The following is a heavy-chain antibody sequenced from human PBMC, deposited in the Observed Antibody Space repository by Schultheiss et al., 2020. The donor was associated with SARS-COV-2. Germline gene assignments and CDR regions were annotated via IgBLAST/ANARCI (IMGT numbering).Heavy chain of an antibody. CDR1: GGTFSSYA. D-gene: IGHD2-2*01. J-gene: IGHJ6*02. CDR2: IIPIFGTA. V-gene: IGHV1-69*13. CDR3: AGPTAHRLHCCSTSCYPYYYYYGMDV. Sequence: SVKVSCKASGGTFSSYAISWVRQAPGQGLEWMGGIIPIFGTANYAQKFQGRVTITADESTSTAYMELSSLRSEDTAVYYCAGPTAHRLHCCSTSCYPYYYYYGMDVWGQGATVTVSS.